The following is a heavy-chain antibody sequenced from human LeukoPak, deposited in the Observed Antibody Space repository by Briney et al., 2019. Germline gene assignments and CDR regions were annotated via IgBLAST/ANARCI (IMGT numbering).Heavy chain of an antibody. V-gene: IGHV1-2*02. CDR1: GYTFASYY. D-gene: IGHD3-22*01. CDR2: IHPNTGGT. J-gene: IGHJ3*02. Sequence: ASVKVSCKASGYTFASYYMHWVRQAPGQGLEWMGWIHPNTGGTKYAQKFQGRVTMTRDTSSSTAYMELSSLRSADTAVYYCASEYKYDSSGANAFDIWGQGTMVTASS. CDR3: ASEYKYDSSGANAFDI.